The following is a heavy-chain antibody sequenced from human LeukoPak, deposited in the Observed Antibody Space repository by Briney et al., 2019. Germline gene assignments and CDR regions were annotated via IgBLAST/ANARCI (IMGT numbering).Heavy chain of an antibody. CDR1: GFTFSNAW. D-gene: IGHD2-2*01. V-gene: IGHV3-15*01. Sequence: GGSLRLSCAASGFTFSNAWMSWVRQAPGKGLEWVGRIKSKTDGGTTDYAAPVKGRFTISRDDSKNTLYLQMNSLKTEGTAVYYCTLRYCSSTSCYNYYYYGMDVWGKGTTVTVSS. CDR3: TLRYCSSTSCYNYYYYGMDV. J-gene: IGHJ6*04. CDR2: IKSKTDGGTT.